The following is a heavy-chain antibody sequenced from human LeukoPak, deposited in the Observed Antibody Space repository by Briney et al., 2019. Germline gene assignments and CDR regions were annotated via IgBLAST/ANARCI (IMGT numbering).Heavy chain of an antibody. CDR1: GGTFSSYA. CDR3: ARSGSYYGDAFDI. CDR2: IIPIFGTA. Sequence: SVKVSCKASGGTFSSYAISWVRQAPGQGLEWMGGIIPIFGTANYAQKFQGRVTITADESTSTAYMELSSLRSEDTAVYYCARSGSYYGDAFDIWGQGTMVTVSS. V-gene: IGHV1-69*13. J-gene: IGHJ3*02. D-gene: IGHD1-26*01.